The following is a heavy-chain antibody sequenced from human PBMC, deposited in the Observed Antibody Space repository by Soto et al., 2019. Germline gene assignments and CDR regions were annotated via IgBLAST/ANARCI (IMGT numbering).Heavy chain of an antibody. CDR1: GGSVSSGNYF. D-gene: IGHD1-20*01. V-gene: IGHV4-39*01. Sequence: QLQLQESGQGLVKPAETLSLKCAVSGGSVSSGNYFWAWIRQPPGKWLGWIGSIYYNGGTYYSPTLKSRVXXXXXXXXXXXXXXXXXXXXXXXXVYYCARRLIDNWNQGHAFDFWGQGTLVTVSS. CDR2: IYYNGGT. CDR3: ARRLIDNWNQGHAFDF. J-gene: IGHJ3*01.